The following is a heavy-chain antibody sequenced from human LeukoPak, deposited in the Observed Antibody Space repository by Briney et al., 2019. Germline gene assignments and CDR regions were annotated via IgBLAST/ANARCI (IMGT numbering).Heavy chain of an antibody. CDR3: ARDSLPGGDYGYFDY. CDR2: INHGGKT. J-gene: IGHJ4*02. V-gene: IGHV4-34*01. Sequence: SETLSLTCAVYGGSFSGYYWSWIRQPPGKGLEWIGEINHGGKTNYNPSLKSRVTISVDTSNNQFSLRLSSVIAADTAVYYCARDSLPGGDYGYFDYWGQGTLVTVSS. D-gene: IGHD4-17*01. CDR1: GGSFSGYY.